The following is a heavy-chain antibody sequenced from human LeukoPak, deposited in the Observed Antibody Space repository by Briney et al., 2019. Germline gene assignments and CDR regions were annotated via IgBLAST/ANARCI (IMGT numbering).Heavy chain of an antibody. D-gene: IGHD7-27*01. CDR3: ARRPKTGKNFDY. CDR1: GFTFISDS. J-gene: IGHJ4*02. V-gene: IGHV3-48*01. Sequence: GGSLRLSCAASGFTFISDSINWVREALGEGLEWLSYICISSSRSGSSAIYYADSVKGRFTISRDNAKNSLYLQMNSLRAEDTAVYYCARRPKTGKNFDYWGQGTLVTVSS. CDR2: ICISSSRSGSSAI.